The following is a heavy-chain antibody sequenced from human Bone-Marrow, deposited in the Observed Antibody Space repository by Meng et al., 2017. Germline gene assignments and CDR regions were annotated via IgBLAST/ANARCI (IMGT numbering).Heavy chain of an antibody. CDR2: MHGSGTTI. CDR3: ARMRPYNSRTNFDY. V-gene: IGHV3-48*04. J-gene: IGHJ4*02. Sequence: VRLVGSGGGAVPPGRLLRLSCAGSGFTFSSHGMHWVRQASGKGLEWVSYMHGSGTTIHYADSVRGRFTISGDNAKNSLYLQMNSLTADDTAVYFCARMRPYNSRTNFDYWGQGTLVTVSS. CDR1: GFTFSSHG. D-gene: IGHD6-13*01.